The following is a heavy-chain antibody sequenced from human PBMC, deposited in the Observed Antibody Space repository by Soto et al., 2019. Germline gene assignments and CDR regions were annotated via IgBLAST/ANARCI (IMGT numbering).Heavy chain of an antibody. CDR2: ISYDGSNK. J-gene: IGHJ6*02. D-gene: IGHD2-15*01. CDR1: GFTFSSYA. V-gene: IGHV3-30-3*01. Sequence: QVQLVESGGGVVQPGRSLRLSCAASGFTFSSYAMHWVRQAPGKGLEWVAVISYDGSNKYYADSVKGRFTISRDNSKHTLYLQMNSLRAEDTSVYYCARDWGYCSGGSCSQYYYYGMDVWGQGTTVTVSS. CDR3: ARDWGYCSGGSCSQYYYYGMDV.